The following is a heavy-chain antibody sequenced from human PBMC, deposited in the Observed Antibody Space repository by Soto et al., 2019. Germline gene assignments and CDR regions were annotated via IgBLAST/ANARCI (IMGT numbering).Heavy chain of an antibody. Sequence: QMQLVQSGPEVKKPGTSVKVSCKASGFTFTNSAVQWVRQARGQRLEWIGWIVVGSGNTNYAQTFQERATITRDMSTSTAYMELSSLRSEDTAVYYCAAQTYGSGSYYDWFDPWGQGTLVTVSS. D-gene: IGHD3-10*01. J-gene: IGHJ5*02. CDR3: AAQTYGSGSYYDWFDP. V-gene: IGHV1-58*01. CDR1: GFTFTNSA. CDR2: IVVGSGNT.